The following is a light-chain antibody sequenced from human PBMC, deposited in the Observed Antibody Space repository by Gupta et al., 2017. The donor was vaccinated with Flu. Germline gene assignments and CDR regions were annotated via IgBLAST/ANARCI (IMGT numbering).Light chain of an antibody. V-gene: IGKV1-5*03. CDR2: KAS. CDR1: QSINNW. J-gene: IGKJ2*01. CDR3: HQYNSYSPET. Sequence: DIQMTQSPSTLSASVGDRVTITCRASQSINNWLAWYQQKPRKAPKLLIYKASSLQSGVPSRFSGSGSGTEFSLTISSLQPDDFAIYYCHQYNSYSPETFGQGTKLEIK.